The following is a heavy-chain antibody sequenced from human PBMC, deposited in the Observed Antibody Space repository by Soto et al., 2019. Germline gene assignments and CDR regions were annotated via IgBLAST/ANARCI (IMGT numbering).Heavy chain of an antibody. Sequence: ASVKVSCKASGYTFTSYGISWVRQAPGQGLERMGWISAYNGNTNYAQKLQGRVTMTTDTSTSTACMELRSLRSDDTAVYYCARGKENCSGGSCYLSDDAFDIWGQGTMVTVSS. CDR3: ARGKENCSGGSCYLSDDAFDI. J-gene: IGHJ3*02. CDR2: ISAYNGNT. CDR1: GYTFTSYG. D-gene: IGHD2-15*01. V-gene: IGHV1-18*01.